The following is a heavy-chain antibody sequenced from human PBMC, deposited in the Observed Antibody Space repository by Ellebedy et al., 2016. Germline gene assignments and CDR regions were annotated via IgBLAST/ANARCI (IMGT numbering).Heavy chain of an antibody. CDR3: ATNSPAIDY. D-gene: IGHD4-23*01. J-gene: IGHJ4*02. Sequence: SETLSLTXTVSGGSISSSSYYWGWIRQPPGKGLEWIGSIYHSGSTYYNPSLKSRVTISVDTSKNQFSLKLSSVTAADTAVYYCATNSPAIDYWGQGTLVTVSS. V-gene: IGHV4-39*07. CDR2: IYHSGST. CDR1: GGSISSSSYY.